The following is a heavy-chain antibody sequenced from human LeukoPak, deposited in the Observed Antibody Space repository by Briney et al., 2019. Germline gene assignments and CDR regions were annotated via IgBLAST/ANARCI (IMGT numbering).Heavy chain of an antibody. D-gene: IGHD1-26*01. CDR2: VSGSGGTS. CDR1: GFTFNNYG. Sequence: GGSLRLSCAASGFTFNNYGMSWVRQAPGKGLEWVSVVSGSGGTSYYTDSVKGWFTISRDNSKNTLYLQMNSLRGEDTAVYYCAKIVAISGRPREGFDYWGQGTLVTVSS. J-gene: IGHJ4*02. V-gene: IGHV3-23*01. CDR3: AKIVAISGRPREGFDY.